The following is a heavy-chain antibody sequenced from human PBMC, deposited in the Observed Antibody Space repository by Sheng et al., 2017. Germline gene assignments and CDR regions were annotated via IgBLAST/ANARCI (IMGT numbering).Heavy chain of an antibody. CDR2: INHSGST. D-gene: IGHD5-18*01. V-gene: IGHV4-34*01. CDR1: GGSFSGYY. J-gene: IGHJ6*02. CDR3: ASSGIQLWPYYYGMDV. Sequence: QVQLQQWGAGLLKPSETLSLTCAVYGGSFSGYYWSWIRQHPGKGLEWIGEINHSGSTNYNPSLKSRVTISVDTSKNQFSLKLSSVTAADTAVYYCASSGIQLWPYYYGMDVWGQGTTVTVSS.